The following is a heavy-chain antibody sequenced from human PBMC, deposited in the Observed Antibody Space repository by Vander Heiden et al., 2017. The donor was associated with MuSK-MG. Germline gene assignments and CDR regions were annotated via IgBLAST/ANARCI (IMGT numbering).Heavy chain of an antibody. CDR3: ARLHSRWEDVGWFDP. CDR2: IYHSGST. V-gene: IGHV4-38-2*01. CDR1: GYSIRSGYY. Sequence: QVPLQASGPGLVQPSETLSLTCAVSGYSIRSGYYWGWIRPPPGKGLEWIGSIYHSGSTYYNPSLKSRVNISVDTSKNQFSLKLSSVTAADTAVYYCARLHSRWEDVGWFDPWGQGTLVTVSS. J-gene: IGHJ5*02. D-gene: IGHD1-26*01.